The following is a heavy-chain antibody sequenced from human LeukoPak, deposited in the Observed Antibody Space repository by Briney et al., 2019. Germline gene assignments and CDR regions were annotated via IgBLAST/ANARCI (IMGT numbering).Heavy chain of an antibody. CDR3: ARHGYSSSFDY. Sequence: PSETLSLTCTVSGGSISSYYWSWIRQPPGKGLEWIGYIYTSRSTNYNPSLKSRVTISVDTSKNQFSLKLSSVTAADTAVYYCARHGYSSSFDYWGQGTLVTVSS. J-gene: IGHJ4*02. D-gene: IGHD6-6*01. CDR2: IYTSRST. V-gene: IGHV4-4*09. CDR1: GGSISSYY.